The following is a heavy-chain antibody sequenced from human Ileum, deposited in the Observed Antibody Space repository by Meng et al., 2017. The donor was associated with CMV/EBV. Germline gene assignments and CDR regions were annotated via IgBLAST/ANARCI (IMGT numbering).Heavy chain of an antibody. CDR3: ARDLEVRGAGTARGMDV. CDR2: IKHDGSEK. D-gene: IGHD3-10*01. J-gene: IGHJ6*02. V-gene: IGHV3-7*01. Sequence: GGSRRLYCATSGLRFTSYWMSWVRQAPGKGLEWVANIKHDGSEKYYVDSVKGRFTISRDTAKTSLYLEMNSLRAEDTAVYYCARDLEVRGAGTARGMDVWGHGPPVPVSS. CDR1: GLRFTSYW.